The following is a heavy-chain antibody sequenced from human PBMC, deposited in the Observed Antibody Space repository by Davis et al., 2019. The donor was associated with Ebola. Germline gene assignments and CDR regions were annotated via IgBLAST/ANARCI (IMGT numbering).Heavy chain of an antibody. J-gene: IGHJ6*02. CDR2: IISSSSYI. Sequence: PGGSLRLSCAASGFTFSSYSMNWVRQAPGKGLEWVSSIISSSSYIYYADSVKGRFTISRDNAKNSLYLQMNSLRAEDTDVYYCARAIAYYYYGMDVWGQGTTVTVSS. CDR1: GFTFSSYS. CDR3: ARAIAYYYYGMDV. V-gene: IGHV3-21*01.